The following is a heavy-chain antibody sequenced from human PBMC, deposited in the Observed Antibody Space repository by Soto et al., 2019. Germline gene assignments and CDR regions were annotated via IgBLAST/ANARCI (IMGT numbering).Heavy chain of an antibody. CDR2: IYYSGST. CDR1: GGSISSYY. Sequence: PSETLSLTCTVSGGSISSYYWSWIRQPPGKGLEWIGYIYYSGSTNYNPSLKSRVTISVDTSKNQFSLKLSSVTAADTAVYYCARDRHYYDSSGYFPLRVFDYWGQGTLVTVSS. J-gene: IGHJ4*02. V-gene: IGHV4-59*01. CDR3: ARDRHYYDSSGYFPLRVFDY. D-gene: IGHD3-22*01.